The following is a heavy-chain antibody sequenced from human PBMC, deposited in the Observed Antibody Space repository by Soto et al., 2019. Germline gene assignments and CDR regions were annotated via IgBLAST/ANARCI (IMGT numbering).Heavy chain of an antibody. CDR2: ISYDGSNK. Sequence: QVQLVESGGGVVQPGRSLRLSCAASGFTFSSYGMHWVRQAPGKGLEWVAVISYDGSNKYYADSVKGRFTISRDNSKNKLYLQMNSLRAEDTAVYYCAKDVRDIVVVPAALLYYYYGMDVWGQGTTVTVSS. D-gene: IGHD2-2*01. J-gene: IGHJ6*02. V-gene: IGHV3-30*18. CDR3: AKDVRDIVVVPAALLYYYYGMDV. CDR1: GFTFSSYG.